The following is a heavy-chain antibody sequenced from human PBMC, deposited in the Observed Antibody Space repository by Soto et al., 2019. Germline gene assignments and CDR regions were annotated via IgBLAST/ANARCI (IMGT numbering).Heavy chain of an antibody. D-gene: IGHD2-2*01. Sequence: VQLLESGGGLVQPGGSLRLSCAASGFTFSSYAISWVRQAPGQGLEWMGGIIPIFGTANYAQKFQGRVTITADESTSTAYMELSSLRSEDTAVYYCARGRKVPAATKRVVYYYYGMDVWGQGTTVTVSS. V-gene: IGHV1-69*01. CDR3: ARGRKVPAATKRVVYYYYGMDV. CDR1: GFTFSSYA. CDR2: IIPIFGTA. J-gene: IGHJ6*02.